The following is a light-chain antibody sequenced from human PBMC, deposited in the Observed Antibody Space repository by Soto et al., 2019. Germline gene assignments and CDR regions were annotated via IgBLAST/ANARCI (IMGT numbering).Light chain of an antibody. V-gene: IGKV1-39*01. Sequence: DIQMPQSPSSLSASVGSRVSITCLASQSISTYLNWYQKKPGKAPNLLIYDASRLQSGVPSRFSGSGGGTDFTLSISSVRPEDFATYFCQQSYMDPITFGQGTRLEIK. CDR3: QQSYMDPIT. J-gene: IGKJ5*01. CDR1: QSISTY. CDR2: DAS.